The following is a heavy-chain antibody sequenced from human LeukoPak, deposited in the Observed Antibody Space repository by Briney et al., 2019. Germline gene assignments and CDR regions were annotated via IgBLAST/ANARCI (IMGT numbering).Heavy chain of an antibody. CDR1: GYTFIAYY. CDR2: INPNSGDT. D-gene: IGHD6-6*01. J-gene: IGHJ3*02. V-gene: IGHV1-2*02. CDR3: ARESEYSSSSSYAFDI. Sequence: GASVKVSCKLSGYTFIAYYIHLVRQAPGQGLEWMGWINPNSGDTNYAQKFQDRVTMTWDTSISTAYMELSRLRSDDTAVYYCARESEYSSSSSYAFDIWGQGTMVTVSS.